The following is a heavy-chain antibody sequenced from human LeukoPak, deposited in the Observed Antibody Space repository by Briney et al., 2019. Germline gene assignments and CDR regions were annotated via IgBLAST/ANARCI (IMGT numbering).Heavy chain of an antibody. D-gene: IGHD1-1*01. V-gene: IGHV5-51*01. J-gene: IGHJ4*02. CDR1: GYSFTSYW. CDR2: IYPGDSDT. CDR3: ARQYGGAVQLERLGFSDY. Sequence: GESLKISCKGSGYSFTSYWVGWVRQMPGKGLEWMGIIYPGDSDTRYSPSFQGQVTISADKSISTAYLQWSSLKASDTAMYYCARQYGGAVQLERLGFSDYWGQGTLVTVSS.